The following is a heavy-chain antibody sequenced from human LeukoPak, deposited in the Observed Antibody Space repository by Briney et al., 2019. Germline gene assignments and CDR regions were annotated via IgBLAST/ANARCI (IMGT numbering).Heavy chain of an antibody. D-gene: IGHD6-19*01. V-gene: IGHV4-34*01. Sequence: SETLSHTCAVYGGSFSGYYWSWIRQPPGKGLEWIGEINHSGSTNYNPSLKSRVTISVDTSKNQFSLKLSSVTAADTAVYYCARLAVAGDYWGQGTLVTVSS. CDR3: ARLAVAGDY. CDR2: INHSGST. J-gene: IGHJ4*02. CDR1: GGSFSGYY.